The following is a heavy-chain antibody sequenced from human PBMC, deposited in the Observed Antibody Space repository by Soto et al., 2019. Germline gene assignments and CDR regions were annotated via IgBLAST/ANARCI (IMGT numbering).Heavy chain of an antibody. V-gene: IGHV4-4*02. CDR2: IYHSGST. CDR1: GVSISSSSW. CDR3: ARDSSIWNFFY. J-gene: IGHJ4*02. Sequence: SETLSLTCDVSGVSISSSSWLSWARQPPGKGLEWVGEIYHSGSTNYNPSLKSRVTIAVDKSKNQFSLRLTSVTAADPAIYYCARDSSIWNFFYWGQGTLVTVS. D-gene: IGHD1-7*01.